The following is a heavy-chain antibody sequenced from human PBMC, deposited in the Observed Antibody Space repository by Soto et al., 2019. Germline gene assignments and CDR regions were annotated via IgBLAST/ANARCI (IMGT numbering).Heavy chain of an antibody. J-gene: IGHJ4*02. V-gene: IGHV1-3*01. CDR3: ASGAGNFVVVVAATEYFDY. CDR2: INAGNGNT. CDR1: GYTFTSYA. Sequence: ASVKFSCTASGYTFTSYAMHRVRQAPGQRLEWMGWINAGNGNTKYSQKFQGRVTITRDISASTAYMELSRLRSEDTAVYYCASGAGNFVVVVAATEYFDYWGQGTLVTVSS. D-gene: IGHD2-15*01.